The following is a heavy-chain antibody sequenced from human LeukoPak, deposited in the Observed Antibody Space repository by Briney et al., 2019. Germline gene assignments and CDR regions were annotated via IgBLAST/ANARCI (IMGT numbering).Heavy chain of an antibody. D-gene: IGHD3-3*01. Sequence: GESLKISCKASGYSFDYYWIAWVRQMPGKGLEWMGIIYPDDSDSTYSPSFQGQVTISVDKSINAAYLQWSSLKASNTAIYYCARVGSVTNFGVVSYYFDYWGQGTLVTVSS. CDR2: IYPDDSDS. CDR3: ARVGSVTNFGVVSYYFDY. V-gene: IGHV5-51*01. J-gene: IGHJ4*02. CDR1: GYSFDYYW.